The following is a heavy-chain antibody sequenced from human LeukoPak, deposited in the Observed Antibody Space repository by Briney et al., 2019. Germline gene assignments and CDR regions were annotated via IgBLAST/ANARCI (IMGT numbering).Heavy chain of an antibody. J-gene: IGHJ3*01. CDR2: ITSSSNYI. D-gene: IGHD6-13*01. Sequence: GGSLRLSCTASEFTLSRYTMNRVRQAPGKGLEWVSSITSSSNYIHYADSVKGRFTISRDNAKSSLYLQMNSLRAEDTAIYSCARAKFSSSWYEGDDAFDVWGLGTMVTVSS. V-gene: IGHV3-21*01. CDR1: EFTLSRYT. CDR3: ARAKFSSSWYEGDDAFDV.